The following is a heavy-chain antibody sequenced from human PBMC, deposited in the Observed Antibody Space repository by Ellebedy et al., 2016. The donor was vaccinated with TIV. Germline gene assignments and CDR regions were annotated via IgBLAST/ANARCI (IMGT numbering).Heavy chain of an antibody. D-gene: IGHD3-3*01. CDR2: ISSSSSYI. Sequence: GGSLRLXXAASGFTFSSYSMNWVRQAPGKGLEWVSSISSSSSYIYYADSVKGRFTISRDNAKNSLYLQMNSLRAEDTAVYYCARTSPPGKEVRFLEWLLWNPLDYWGQGTLVTVSS. J-gene: IGHJ4*02. CDR3: ARTSPPGKEVRFLEWLLWNPLDY. V-gene: IGHV3-21*01. CDR1: GFTFSSYS.